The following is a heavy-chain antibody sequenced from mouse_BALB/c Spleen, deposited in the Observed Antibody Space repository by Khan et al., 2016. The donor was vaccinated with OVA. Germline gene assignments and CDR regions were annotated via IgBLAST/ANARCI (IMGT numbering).Heavy chain of an antibody. CDR2: IWSGGST. Sequence: QVQLKESGPGLVRPSQSLSITCTVSGFSLTTYGVHWVRQSPGKGLEWLGVIWSGGSTDYSAAFISRLSISKDNSKNPVFFKMNSLQPNDTAIYYCARNYDYDEGLAYWGQGTLVTVSA. D-gene: IGHD2-4*01. J-gene: IGHJ3*01. CDR3: ARNYDYDEGLAY. CDR1: GFSLTTYG. V-gene: IGHV2-2*02.